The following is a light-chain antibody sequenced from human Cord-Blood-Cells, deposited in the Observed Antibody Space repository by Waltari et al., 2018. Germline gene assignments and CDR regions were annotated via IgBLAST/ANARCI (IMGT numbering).Light chain of an antibody. CDR1: QSVSSY. V-gene: IGKV3-11*01. CDR3: QQRSNWPT. CDR2: DAS. Sequence: MVLTPSSATLSLSPGESATLSCRASQSVSSYLAWYQQKPGQAPRLLIYDASNRATGIPARFSGSGSGTDFTLTISSLEPEDFAVYYCQQRSNWPTFGQGTKVEIK. J-gene: IGKJ1*01.